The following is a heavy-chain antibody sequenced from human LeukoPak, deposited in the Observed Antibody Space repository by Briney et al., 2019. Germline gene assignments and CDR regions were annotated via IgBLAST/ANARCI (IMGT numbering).Heavy chain of an antibody. CDR3: ARAMSIAARLQTIFDY. Sequence: ASVKVSCKASGYTFTSYGISWVRQAPGQGLEWMGWISAYNGNTNYAQKLQGRVTTTTDTSTSTAYMELRSLRSDDTAVYYCARAMSIAARLQTIFDYWGQGTLVTVSS. V-gene: IGHV1-18*01. CDR2: ISAYNGNT. D-gene: IGHD6-6*01. J-gene: IGHJ4*02. CDR1: GYTFTSYG.